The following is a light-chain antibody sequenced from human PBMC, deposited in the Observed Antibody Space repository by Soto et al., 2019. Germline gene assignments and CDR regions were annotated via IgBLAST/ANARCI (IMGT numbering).Light chain of an antibody. V-gene: IGKV3-20*01. Sequence: ENVFTQSPGTLSLSPGERATLSCRASQSVSNDFLAWYQQKPGQAPRLLIYGASTRATDVPDRFSGSGSGADFTLSISRLEPEDFAVYYCQQYGSSPPRTFGQGTKVDIK. CDR3: QQYGSSPPRT. J-gene: IGKJ1*01. CDR2: GAS. CDR1: QSVSNDF.